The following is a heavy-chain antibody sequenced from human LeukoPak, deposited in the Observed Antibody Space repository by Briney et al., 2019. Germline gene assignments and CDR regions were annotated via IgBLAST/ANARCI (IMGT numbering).Heavy chain of an antibody. V-gene: IGHV4-38-2*02. J-gene: IGHJ5*02. D-gene: IGHD6-13*01. CDR3: ARGYFSSWYCNWFDP. CDR1: GYSISNGYY. CDR2: IYHGGST. Sequence: SETLSLTCTVSGYSISNGYYWGWIRQPPGKGLEWIGTIYHGGSTYYNPSLKSRVTMSEDTSKNQFSLNLSSVTAADTAVYYCARGYFSSWYCNWFDPWGQGTLVAVSS.